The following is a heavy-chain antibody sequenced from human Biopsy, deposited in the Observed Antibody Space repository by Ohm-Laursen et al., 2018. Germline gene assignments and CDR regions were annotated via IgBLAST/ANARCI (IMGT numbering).Heavy chain of an antibody. J-gene: IGHJ4*01. CDR2: IWYDGSRQ. D-gene: IGHD3-10*01. V-gene: IGHV3-33*01. Sequence: LTLTCAASGSTFSSYGMHWVRQAPGKGLEWVAVIWYDGSRQYYADSVKGRFIISRDNSKNTLYLQMNSLRAEDTAVYYCGRSYGSMAAPVHLWGQGTLVTVSS. CDR3: GRSYGSMAAPVHL. CDR1: GSTFSSYG.